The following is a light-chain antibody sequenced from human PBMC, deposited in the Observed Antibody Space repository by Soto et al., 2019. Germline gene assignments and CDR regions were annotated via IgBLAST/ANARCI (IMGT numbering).Light chain of an antibody. CDR3: QHRGDWPPYT. Sequence: EIVLTQSPAPLSLSPGERATLSCRASPSVSGYLAWYQQKPGLAPRLLISDASDRATAIPARFSGSGSGTEFTLTISSLEPEDFAVYYGQHRGDWPPYTFGQGTKLEIK. CDR1: PSVSGY. CDR2: DAS. V-gene: IGKV3-11*01. J-gene: IGKJ2*01.